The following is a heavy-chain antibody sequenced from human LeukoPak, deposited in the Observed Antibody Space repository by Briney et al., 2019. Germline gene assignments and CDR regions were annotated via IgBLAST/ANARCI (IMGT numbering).Heavy chain of an antibody. Sequence: SETLSLTCAVYGGSFSGYYWSWIRQPPGKGLEWIGEINHSGSTNYNPSLKSRVTTSVDTSKNQFSLKLSSVTAADTAVYYCARESYGSRSYDYYYYYMDVWGKGTTVTVSS. CDR3: ARESYGSRSYDYYYYYMDV. CDR2: INHSGST. V-gene: IGHV4-34*01. J-gene: IGHJ6*03. CDR1: GGSFSGYY. D-gene: IGHD3-10*01.